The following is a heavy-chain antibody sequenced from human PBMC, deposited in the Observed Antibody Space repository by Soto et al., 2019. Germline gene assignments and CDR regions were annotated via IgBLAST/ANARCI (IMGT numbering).Heavy chain of an antibody. D-gene: IGHD3-16*01. Sequence: QMEQSGAEVRKPGSSVKVSCKPSGGSLTSYPMAWVRQAPGQGFEWMGGIIPIHGTTEYAQKFQGRVTITADESTNRATLDLTGLTSADKAVYYCARGWGLVSWGQGTLVTVSS. J-gene: IGHJ4*02. V-gene: IGHV1-69*01. CDR3: ARGWGLVS. CDR1: GGSLTSYP. CDR2: IIPIHGTT.